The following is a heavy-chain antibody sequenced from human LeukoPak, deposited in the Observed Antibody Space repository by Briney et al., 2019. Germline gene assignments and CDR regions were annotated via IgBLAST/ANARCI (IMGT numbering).Heavy chain of an antibody. D-gene: IGHD5-18*01. CDR1: GFTFSSFG. CDR3: AKDDTTMAPQQGSYGLDV. V-gene: IGHV3-30*02. J-gene: IGHJ6*02. Sequence: PGGSLRLSCAASGFTFSSFGIHWVCQAPGKGLEWVAFIPYDGSNKYYADSVKGRFTISRDNSKNTLYLQLNHLRAEDTAVYYCAKDDTTMAPQQGSYGLDVWGQGTTVTVSS. CDR2: IPYDGSNK.